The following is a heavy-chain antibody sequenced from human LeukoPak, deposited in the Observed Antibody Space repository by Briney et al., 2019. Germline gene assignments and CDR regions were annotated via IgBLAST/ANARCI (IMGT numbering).Heavy chain of an antibody. CDR2: ISAYNGNT. J-gene: IGHJ4*02. CDR3: ARDAHKWELPDY. D-gene: IGHD1-26*01. CDR1: GYTFTSYG. Sequence: ASVKVSCRASGYTFTSYGIIWVRQAPGQGLEWMGWISAYNGNTNYAQKLQGRVTMTTDTSTSTAYMELRSLRSDDTAVYYCARDAHKWELPDYWGQGTLVTVSS. V-gene: IGHV1-18*01.